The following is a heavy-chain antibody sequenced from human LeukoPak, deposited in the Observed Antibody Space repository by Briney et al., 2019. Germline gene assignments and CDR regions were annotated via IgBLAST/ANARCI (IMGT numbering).Heavy chain of an antibody. V-gene: IGHV1-18*01. CDR2: ISAHNGNT. D-gene: IGHD6-13*01. CDR3: ARDIAAAGTEGYYYYYMDV. Sequence: GASVNVSYRSSGHTFTIYDISWVRQAPGKGLEWMGWISAHNGNTNYAQKLQGRVTMTTETSTRTAYMELRSLRSDDTAVYYCARDIAAAGTEGYYYYYMDVWGKGTTVTISS. J-gene: IGHJ6*03. CDR1: GHTFTIYD.